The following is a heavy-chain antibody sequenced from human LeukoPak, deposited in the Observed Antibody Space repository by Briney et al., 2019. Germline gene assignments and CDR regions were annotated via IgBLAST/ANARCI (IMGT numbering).Heavy chain of an antibody. V-gene: IGHV4-4*02. D-gene: IGHD3-9*01. CDR1: RGFIGSSNH. CDR2: IYYTGRT. J-gene: IGHJ4*02. CDR3: ATRYNYDILTGYFGSY. Sequence: PSETLSLTCAVSRGFIGSSNHWSWVRQPPGKGLEWIGEIYYTGRTNYNPSLKSRVTISIDTSKNQFSLKLNPVTAADTATYYCATRYNYDILTGYFGSYWGQGILVAVS.